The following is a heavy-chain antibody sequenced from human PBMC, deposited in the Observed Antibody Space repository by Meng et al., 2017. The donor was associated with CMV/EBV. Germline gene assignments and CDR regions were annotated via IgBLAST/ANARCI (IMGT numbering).Heavy chain of an antibody. D-gene: IGHD3-22*01. CDR1: GGSVSSGSYY. CDR3: ARTRDSSGYYIDY. Sequence: GSLRLSCTVSGGSVSSGSYYWSWIRQPPGKGLEWIGYIYYSGSTNYNPSLKSRVTISVDTSKNQFSLKLSSVTAADTAVYYCARTRDSSGYYIDYWGQGTPVTVSS. V-gene: IGHV4-61*01. CDR2: IYYSGST. J-gene: IGHJ4*02.